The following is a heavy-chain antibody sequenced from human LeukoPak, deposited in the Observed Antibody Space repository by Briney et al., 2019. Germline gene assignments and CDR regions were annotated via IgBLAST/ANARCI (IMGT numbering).Heavy chain of an antibody. V-gene: IGHV3-23*01. CDR1: GFTFSSYA. CDR2: ISGSGGST. D-gene: IGHD2-2*01. Sequence: GGSLRLSCAASGFTFSSYAMSWVRQAPGKGLEWVSAISGSGGSTYYADSVKGRFTISRDNSKNTLYLQMNSLRAEDTAVYYCGGAPIVVVPAAPYNWGQGTLVTVSS. CDR3: GGAPIVVVPAAPYN. J-gene: IGHJ4*02.